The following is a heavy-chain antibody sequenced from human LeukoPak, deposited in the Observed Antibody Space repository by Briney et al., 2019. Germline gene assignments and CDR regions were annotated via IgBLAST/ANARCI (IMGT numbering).Heavy chain of an antibody. J-gene: IGHJ4*02. V-gene: IGHV1-69*05. Sequence: SVKASCKASGGTFSSYAISWVRQAPGQGLEWMGGIIPIFGTANYAQKFQGRVTITTDESTSTAYMELSSLRSEDTAVYYCARGPYSSSWYDYWGQGTLVTVSS. CDR1: GGTFSSYA. CDR2: IIPIFGTA. CDR3: ARGPYSSSWYDY. D-gene: IGHD6-13*01.